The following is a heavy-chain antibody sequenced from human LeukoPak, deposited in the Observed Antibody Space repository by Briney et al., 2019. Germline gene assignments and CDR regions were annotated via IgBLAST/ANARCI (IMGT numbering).Heavy chain of an antibody. CDR3: ARSVEGYCRGGSCYSYSYYMDV. J-gene: IGHJ6*03. V-gene: IGHV4-59*01. Sequence: PSETLSLTCTVSGGSISSYHWNWIRQPPGKGLEWIGYIYYSGSTSYNPSLKSRVTISVDTSKNQFSLKLSSVTAADTAVYYCARSVEGYCRGGSCYSYSYYMDVWGKGTTVTVSS. CDR1: GGSISSYH. D-gene: IGHD2-15*01. CDR2: IYYSGST.